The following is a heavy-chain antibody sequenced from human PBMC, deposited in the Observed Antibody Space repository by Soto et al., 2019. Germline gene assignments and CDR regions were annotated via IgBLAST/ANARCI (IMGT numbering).Heavy chain of an antibody. CDR1: GGSFSGYY. V-gene: IGHV4-34*01. CDR3: ARGLRGYSYGRGTFDY. D-gene: IGHD5-18*01. J-gene: IGHJ4*02. Sequence: SETLSLTCAVYGGSFSGYYWSWIRQPPGKGLEWIGEINHSGSTNYNPSLKSRVTISVDTSKNQFSLKLSSVTAADTAVYYCARGLRGYSYGRGTFDYWGQGTLVTVS. CDR2: INHSGST.